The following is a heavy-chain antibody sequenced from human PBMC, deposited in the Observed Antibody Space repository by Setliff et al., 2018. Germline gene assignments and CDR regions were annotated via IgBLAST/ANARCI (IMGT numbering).Heavy chain of an antibody. V-gene: IGHV1-18*01. CDR3: ARDKATYYDSSGYYFTSSMDV. CDR1: GYTFTSYG. J-gene: IGHJ6*02. CDR2: ISAYNGNT. D-gene: IGHD3-22*01. Sequence: VASVKVSCKASGYTFTSYGISWVRQAPGQGLEWMGWISAYNGNTNYAQKLQGRVTMTTDTSTSTAYMELRSLRSGDTAVYYCARDKATYYDSSGYYFTSSMDVWGQGTTVTVSS.